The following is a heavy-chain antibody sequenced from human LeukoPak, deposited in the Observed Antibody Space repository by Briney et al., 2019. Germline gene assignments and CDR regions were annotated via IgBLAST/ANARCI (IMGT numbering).Heavy chain of an antibody. CDR2: IYNSESI. CDR1: GGSINGYY. D-gene: IGHD6-13*01. J-gene: IGHJ5*02. CDR3: ARDRSSSYTRGWFDP. Sequence: KPSETLSLTCTVSGGSINGYYWSWIRQPAGKGLEWIGRIYNSESINYNPSLKSRVTMSIDTSKSQFSLKLNSVTAADTAVYYCARDRSSSYTRGWFDPWGQGALVTVSS. V-gene: IGHV4-4*07.